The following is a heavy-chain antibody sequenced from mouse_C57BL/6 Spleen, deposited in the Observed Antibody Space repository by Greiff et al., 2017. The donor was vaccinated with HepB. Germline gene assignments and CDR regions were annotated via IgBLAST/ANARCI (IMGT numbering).Heavy chain of an antibody. CDR2: ISSGSSTI. CDR3: ARAGDDGYYLDYFDY. Sequence: EVMLVESGGGLVKPGGSLKLSCAASGFTFSDYGMHWVRQAPEKGLEWVAYISSGSSTIYYADTVKGRFTISRDNAKNTLFLQMTSLRSEDTAMYYCARAGDDGYYLDYFDYWGQGTTLTVSS. D-gene: IGHD2-3*01. V-gene: IGHV5-17*01. J-gene: IGHJ2*01. CDR1: GFTFSDYG.